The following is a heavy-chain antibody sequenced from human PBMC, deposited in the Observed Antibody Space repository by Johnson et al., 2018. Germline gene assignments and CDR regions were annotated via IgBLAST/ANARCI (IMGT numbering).Heavy chain of an antibody. V-gene: IGHV3-30*03. Sequence: QVQLVQSGGGVVQPGRSLRLSCAASGFTFSSYGMHLVRQAPGKGLEWVALISYDGSHKYYADSVKGRFTVSRDKSRNTLYLQMNSLRDEDTAVYYCARHEYYYDSSGYYGFGGQGTLVTVSS. J-gene: IGHJ4*02. CDR1: GFTFSSYG. CDR3: ARHEYYYDSSGYYGF. CDR2: ISYDGSHK. D-gene: IGHD3-22*01.